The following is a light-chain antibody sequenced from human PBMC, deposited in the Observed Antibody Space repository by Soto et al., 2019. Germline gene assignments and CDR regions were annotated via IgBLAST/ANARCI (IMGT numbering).Light chain of an antibody. CDR3: TSYTTSSTRV. CDR2: EVT. Sequence: QSALTQPASVSGSPGQSIAISCTGTSSDVGIYNYVSWYQQHPGKVPKLIIYEVTNRPSGVSNRFSGSKSGNTASLIISGLQAEDEADYYFTSYTTSSTRVFGTGTKVTVL. V-gene: IGLV2-14*01. CDR1: SSDVGIYNY. J-gene: IGLJ1*01.